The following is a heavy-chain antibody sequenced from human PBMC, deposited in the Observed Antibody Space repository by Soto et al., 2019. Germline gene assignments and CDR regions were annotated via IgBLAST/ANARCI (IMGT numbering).Heavy chain of an antibody. Sequence: QVQLVQSGAEEKKPGASVKVSCKASGYTFTSYAMHWVRQAPGQRLEWMGWINAGNGNTKYSQKFQGRVTITRDTSASTPDMELSSLRSEDTAVDYCARALTTVTTGGWFDPWGQGTLVTVSS. D-gene: IGHD4-17*01. CDR2: INAGNGNT. CDR3: ARALTTVTTGGWFDP. CDR1: GYTFTSYA. V-gene: IGHV1-3*05. J-gene: IGHJ5*02.